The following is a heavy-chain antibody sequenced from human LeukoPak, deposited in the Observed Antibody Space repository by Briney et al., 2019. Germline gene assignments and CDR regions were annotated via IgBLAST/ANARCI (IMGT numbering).Heavy chain of an antibody. CDR1: GYSFTSYW. J-gene: IGHJ5*02. CDR2: IYPGDSDT. D-gene: IGHD1-14*01. Sequence: HGESLKISCKGSGYSFTSYWIGWVRQMPGKGLEWMGIIYPGDSDTRYSPSFQGQVTISADKSISTAYLQWSSLKASDTAMYYCAIGLIGPDAKTYRNHRNPPNWFDPWGQGTRVTVSS. CDR3: AIGLIGPDAKTYRNHRNPPNWFDP. V-gene: IGHV5-51*01.